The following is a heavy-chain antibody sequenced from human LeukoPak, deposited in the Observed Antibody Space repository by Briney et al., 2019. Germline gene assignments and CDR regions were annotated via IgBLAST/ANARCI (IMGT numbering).Heavy chain of an antibody. CDR1: GFTFSSYA. J-gene: IGHJ4*02. CDR2: ISGSGGST. Sequence: PGGSLRLSCAASGFTFSSYAMSWVRQAPGKGLEWVSAISGSGGSTYYADSVKGRFTISRDNSKNTLYLQMNSLRAEDTAVYYCAKGPYSSSSGIYYFDYWGQGTLVTVSS. V-gene: IGHV3-23*01. CDR3: AKGPYSSSSGIYYFDY. D-gene: IGHD6-6*01.